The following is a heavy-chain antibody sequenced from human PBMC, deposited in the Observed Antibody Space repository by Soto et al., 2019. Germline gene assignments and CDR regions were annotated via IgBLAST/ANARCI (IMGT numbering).Heavy chain of an antibody. CDR1: CFTVSINY. CDR2: IYSGGST. Sequence: LXLSCAASCFTVSINYMSWVRQAPVNGLEWVSVIYSGGSTYYADSVKGRFTISRDNSKNTLYLQMNSLRAEDTAVYYCARDHYDILTGYWSYGMDVWGQGTTVTVSS. D-gene: IGHD3-9*01. V-gene: IGHV3-53*01. CDR3: ARDHYDILTGYWSYGMDV. J-gene: IGHJ6*02.